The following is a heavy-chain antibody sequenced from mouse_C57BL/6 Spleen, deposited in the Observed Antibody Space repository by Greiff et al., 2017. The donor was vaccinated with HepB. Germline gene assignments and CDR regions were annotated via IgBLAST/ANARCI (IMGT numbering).Heavy chain of an antibody. CDR3: ARWCYSNYGDY. CDR1: GYAFTNYL. CDR2: INPGSGGT. Sequence: VQRVESGAELVRPGTSVKVSCKASGYAFTNYLIEWVKQRPGQGLEWIGVINPGSGGTNYNEKFKGKATLTADKSSSTAYMQLSSLTSEDSAVYFCARWCYSNYGDYWGQGTTLTVSS. J-gene: IGHJ2*01. V-gene: IGHV1-54*01. D-gene: IGHD2-5*01.